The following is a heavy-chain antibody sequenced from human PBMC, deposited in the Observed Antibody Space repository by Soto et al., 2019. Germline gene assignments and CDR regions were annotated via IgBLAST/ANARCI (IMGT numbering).Heavy chain of an antibody. CDR1: GDSVSSNSAA. Sequence: QVQLQQSGPGLVKPSQTLSLTCAISGDSVSSNSAAWNWIRQSPSRGLEWLGRTYYRSKWYNDYAVSVKSRITINPDTSKNQFSLQLNSVTPEDTAVYYCARVKNGAVATLKYYYYYGMDVWGQGTTVTVSS. CDR3: ARVKNGAVATLKYYYYYGMDV. D-gene: IGHD6-19*01. V-gene: IGHV6-1*01. CDR2: TYYRSKWYN. J-gene: IGHJ6*02.